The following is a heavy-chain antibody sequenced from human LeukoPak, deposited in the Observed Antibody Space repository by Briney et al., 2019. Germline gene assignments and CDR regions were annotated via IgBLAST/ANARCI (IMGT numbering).Heavy chain of an antibody. V-gene: IGHV1-24*01. CDR1: GYTLTELF. Sequence: ASVKVSCKVSGYTLTELFMHWVRQAPGKGLEWMGGFDPEDGETVYAQKFQGRVTMTEDTSTDTAYMELSSLRSEGTAVYYCATAPVPAARGIGIYYYMDVWGKGTTVTVSS. CDR2: FDPEDGET. J-gene: IGHJ6*03. CDR3: ATAPVPAARGIGIYYYMDV. D-gene: IGHD2-2*01.